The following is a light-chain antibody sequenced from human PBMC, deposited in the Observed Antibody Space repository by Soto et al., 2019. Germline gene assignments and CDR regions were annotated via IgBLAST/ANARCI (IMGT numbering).Light chain of an antibody. Sequence: QSALTQPASVSGSPGQSITMSCTGTSSDVGGYNYVSWYQQHPGKAPKLMIYDVSNRPSGVSNRFSGSKSGNTASLTISGLQAEDEAHYYCISYTSSSTLVFGGGTQLTVL. CDR1: SSDVGGYNY. J-gene: IGLJ2*01. CDR3: ISYTSSSTLV. CDR2: DVS. V-gene: IGLV2-14*01.